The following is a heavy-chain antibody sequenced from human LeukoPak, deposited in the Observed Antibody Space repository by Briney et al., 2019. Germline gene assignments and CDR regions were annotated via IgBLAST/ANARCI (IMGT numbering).Heavy chain of an antibody. V-gene: IGHV1-46*01. Sequence: EASVKVSCKASGYTFTSYYMHWVRQAPGQGLEWMGIINPSGGSTSYAQKFQGRVTMTRDTSTSTVYMELSSLRSEDTAVYYCAASEVEGGATPDWGQGTLVTVSS. CDR2: INPSGGST. CDR3: AASEVEGGATPD. J-gene: IGHJ4*02. CDR1: GYTFTSYY. D-gene: IGHD3-16*01.